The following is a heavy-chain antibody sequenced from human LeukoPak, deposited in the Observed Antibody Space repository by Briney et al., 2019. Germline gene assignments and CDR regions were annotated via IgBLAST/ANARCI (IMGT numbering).Heavy chain of an antibody. CDR3: ARDPRYSSEDAFDI. Sequence: GGSLRLSCAASGFTFSSYWMSWVRQAPGKGLEWVANIKQDGSEKYYVDSVKGRFTISRDNAKNSLYLQMNSLRAEDTAVYYCARDPRYSSEDAFDIWGQGTMVTVSS. CDR2: IKQDGSEK. V-gene: IGHV3-7*01. CDR1: GFTFSSYW. J-gene: IGHJ3*02. D-gene: IGHD6-25*01.